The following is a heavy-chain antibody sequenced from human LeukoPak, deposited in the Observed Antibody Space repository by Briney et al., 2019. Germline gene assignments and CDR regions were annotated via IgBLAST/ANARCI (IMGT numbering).Heavy chain of an antibody. D-gene: IGHD5-12*01. J-gene: IGHJ4*02. CDR1: GGSISSGDYY. CDR2: IYYSGST. V-gene: IGHV4-30-4*02. CDR3: ARARDSGYDPTTFDY. Sequence: SETLSLTCTVSGGSISSGDYYWNWIRQPPGKGLEWIGYIYYSGSTYYNPSLKSRVTISVDTSKNQFSLKLSSVTAADTAVYYCARARDSGYDPTTFDYWGQGTLVTVSS.